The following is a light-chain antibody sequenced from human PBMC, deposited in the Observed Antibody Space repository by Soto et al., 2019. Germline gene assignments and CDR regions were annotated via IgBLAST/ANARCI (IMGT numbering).Light chain of an antibody. CDR2: GVS. Sequence: ETVLTQSPGTLSLSPGERATLSCRASQSVSSSYLAWYQQKPGQAPRLLIYGVSSRATGIPDRFSGSGSGTDFTLTISRREPEDFAVYYCQQYGSSPPSWTFGQGTKVEIK. V-gene: IGKV3-20*01. CDR3: QQYGSSPPSWT. J-gene: IGKJ1*01. CDR1: QSVSSSY.